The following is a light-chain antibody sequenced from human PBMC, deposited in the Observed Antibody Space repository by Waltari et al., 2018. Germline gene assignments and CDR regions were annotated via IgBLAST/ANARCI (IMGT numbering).Light chain of an antibody. CDR1: KSISSY. V-gene: IGKV1-39*01. CDR3: QQSYSTPLT. CDR2: AAS. J-gene: IGKJ4*01. Sequence: DIQMTQSPSSLSASVGDRVTITCRASKSISSYLNWYQQKPGKAPKLLIYAASSLQSWVPSRFSGSGSGTDFTLTISSLQPEDFATYYCQQSYSTPLTFGGGTKVEIK.